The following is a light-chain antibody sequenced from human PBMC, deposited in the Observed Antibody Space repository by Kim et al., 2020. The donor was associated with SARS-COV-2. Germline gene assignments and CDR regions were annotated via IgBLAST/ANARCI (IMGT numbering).Light chain of an antibody. CDR3: QQRDNWPLT. CDR2: AAS. J-gene: IGKJ4*01. V-gene: IGKV3-11*01. Sequence: SLSPRDSAPLSGVTARSVSSSLAWYQQNPGQAPRLIIYAASSRVTVIPARFSGSVSGTDFTLTITSLEPEDFAVYYCQQRDNWPLTFGGGTKVEI. CDR1: RSVSSS.